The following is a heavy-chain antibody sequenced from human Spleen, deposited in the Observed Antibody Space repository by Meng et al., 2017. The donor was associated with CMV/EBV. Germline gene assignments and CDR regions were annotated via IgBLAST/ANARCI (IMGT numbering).Heavy chain of an antibody. Sequence: ASVKVSCKGSGYTFSEYYIHWVRQAPGQGLEWMGWSNSKTGDTNSQQRFQARVTLTRDTSISTAYMELSRLRSDDTAVYFCARASALYCGRDCFFRGENYWGQGTLVTVSS. D-gene: IGHD2-21*01. CDR3: ARASALYCGRDCFFRGENY. V-gene: IGHV1-2*02. CDR2: SNSKTGDT. J-gene: IGHJ4*02. CDR1: GYTFSEYY.